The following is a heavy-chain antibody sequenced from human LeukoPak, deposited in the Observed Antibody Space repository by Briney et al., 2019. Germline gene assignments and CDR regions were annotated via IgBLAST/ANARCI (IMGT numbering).Heavy chain of an antibody. CDR3: AKPMHYYGSSGFPSDY. V-gene: IGHV3-23*01. CDR1: GFTFSSYA. D-gene: IGHD3-22*01. CDR2: ISGSGGST. Sequence: PGGSLRLSCAASGFTFSSYAMSWVRQAPEKGLEWVSAISGSGGSTYYADSVKGRFTISRDNSKNTLYLQMNSLRAEDTAVYYCAKPMHYYGSSGFPSDYWGQGTLVTVSS. J-gene: IGHJ4*02.